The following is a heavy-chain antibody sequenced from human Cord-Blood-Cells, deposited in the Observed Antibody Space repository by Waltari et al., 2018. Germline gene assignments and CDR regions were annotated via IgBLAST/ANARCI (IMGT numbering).Heavy chain of an antibody. J-gene: IGHJ6*02. CDR3: ARAFSGRNSNYYYYGMDV. CDR2: IIPIFGTA. Sequence: QVQLVQSGAEVTKPGSSVKVSCKASGGTFSSYAISWVGPAPGQGLEWMGGIIPIFGTANYAQKFQGRVTITADESTSTAYMELSSLRSEDTAVYYCARAFSGRNSNYYYYGMDVWGQGTTVTVSS. V-gene: IGHV1-69*12. CDR1: GGTFSSYA. D-gene: IGHD3-10*01.